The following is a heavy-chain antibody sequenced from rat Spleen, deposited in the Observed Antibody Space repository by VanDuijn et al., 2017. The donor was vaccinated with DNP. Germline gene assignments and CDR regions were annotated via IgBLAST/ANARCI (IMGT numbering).Heavy chain of an antibody. V-gene: IGHV5-7*01. D-gene: IGHD4-3*01. CDR1: GFTFSDYN. Sequence: EVPLVESGGGLVQPGGSLKLSCAASGFTFSDYNMAWVRQAPKKGLEWVATISYDGSSTSYRDSVKGRFTVSRDNVKSTLYLQMNSLRSEDMATYYCVRWNSGHFDYWGQGVMVTVSS. J-gene: IGHJ2*01. CDR3: VRWNSGHFDY. CDR2: ISYDGSST.